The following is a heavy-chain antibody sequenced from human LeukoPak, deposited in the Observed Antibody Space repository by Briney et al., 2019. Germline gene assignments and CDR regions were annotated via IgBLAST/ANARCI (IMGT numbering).Heavy chain of an antibody. D-gene: IGHD3-9*01. CDR3: AKAETYYDILTGYPFDY. J-gene: IGHJ4*02. CDR2: ISGSGGST. Sequence: PGGSLRLSCAASGFTFSSYAMSWVRQAPGKGLEWVSAISGSGGSTYYADSVKGRFTISRDNSKNTLYLQMNSLRAEDTAVYYCAKAETYYDILTGYPFDYWGQGTLVTVSS. CDR1: GFTFSSYA. V-gene: IGHV3-23*01.